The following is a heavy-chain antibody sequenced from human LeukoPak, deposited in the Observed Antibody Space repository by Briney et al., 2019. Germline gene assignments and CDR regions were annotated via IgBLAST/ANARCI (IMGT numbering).Heavy chain of an antibody. CDR2: IKQDGSEK. CDR1: GFTFSSYW. CDR3: AILGASGRGAFDI. J-gene: IGHJ3*02. V-gene: IGHV3-7*01. D-gene: IGHD1-26*01. Sequence: GGSLRLSCAASGFTFSSYWMSWVRQAPGKGLEWVANIKQDGSEKYYVDSVKGRFTISRDNAKNSLYLQMNSLRAEDTAVYYCAILGASGRGAFDIWGQGTMVTVSS.